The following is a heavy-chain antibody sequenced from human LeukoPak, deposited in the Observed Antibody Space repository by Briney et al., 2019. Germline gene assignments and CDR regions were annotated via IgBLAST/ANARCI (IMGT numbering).Heavy chain of an antibody. CDR1: GFTFRSYW. J-gene: IGHJ4*02. CDR3: ARGPGWNSGSPRYSDY. V-gene: IGHV3-7*03. CDR2: IKQDGGEK. Sequence: GGSLRLSCAASGFTFRSYWMSWVRQAPGKGLEWVANIKQDGGEKYCVDSVKGRITISRDNAKNSLYLQMDSLRAEDTALYYCARGPGWNSGSPRYSDYWGQGTLVTVSS. D-gene: IGHD1-26*01.